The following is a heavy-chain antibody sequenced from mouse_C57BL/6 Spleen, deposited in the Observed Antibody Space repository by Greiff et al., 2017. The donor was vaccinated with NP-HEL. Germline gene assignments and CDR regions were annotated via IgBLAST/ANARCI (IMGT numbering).Heavy chain of an antibody. CDR1: GYTFTSYW. J-gene: IGHJ2*01. Sequence: QVQLQQPGAELVKPGASVKLSCKASGYTFTSYWMHWVKQRPGQGLEWIGMIHPNSGSTNYNEKFKSKATLTVDKSSSTAYMQLSSLTSDDSAVYYCARWGGNYASFDYWGQGTTLTVSS. CDR2: IHPNSGST. V-gene: IGHV1-64*01. CDR3: ARWGGNYASFDY. D-gene: IGHD2-1*01.